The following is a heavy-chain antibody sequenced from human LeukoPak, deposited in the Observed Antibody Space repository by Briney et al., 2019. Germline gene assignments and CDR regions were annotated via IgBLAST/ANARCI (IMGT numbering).Heavy chain of an antibody. CDR2: SRNKANSYTT. J-gene: IGHJ4*02. CDR3: AKNTPHSGRYFYDC. CDR1: GFTFSDHY. V-gene: IGHV3-72*01. Sequence: GGSLRLSCAASGFTFSDHYMDWVRQAPGKGLEWVGRSRNKANSYTTEYAASVKDRFTISRDHSKNSLYPQMNSLKTEDTAVYYCAKNTPHSGRYFYDCWGQGTLVTVSS. D-gene: IGHD1-26*01.